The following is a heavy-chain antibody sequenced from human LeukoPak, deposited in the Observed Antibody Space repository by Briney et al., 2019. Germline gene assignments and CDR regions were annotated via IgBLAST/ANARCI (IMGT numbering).Heavy chain of an antibody. CDR3: ARFVPYFDY. V-gene: IGHV3-49*04. Sequence: GGSLRLSCTASGFTFGDYSVSWVRQAPGKGLEWVGFIRSKTYGGTTEYAASVKGRFTISRDDSKSIAYLQLNSLKTEDTAVYYCARFVPYFDYWGQGTLVTVSS. CDR2: IRSKTYGGTT. D-gene: IGHD3-10*01. J-gene: IGHJ4*02. CDR1: GFTFGDYS.